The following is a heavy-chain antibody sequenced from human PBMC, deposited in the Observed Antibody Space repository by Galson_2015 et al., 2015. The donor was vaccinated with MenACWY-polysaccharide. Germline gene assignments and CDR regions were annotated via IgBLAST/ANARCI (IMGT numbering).Heavy chain of an antibody. Sequence: SVKVSCKASGYTFTGYNIHWVRQAPGQGLEWMGWMKPNSGDTNYAQKFQGRVTLTRDTSINTAYIELSSLRSDDTAVYYCAKSRGAAAADYWGQGTLVTVSS. V-gene: IGHV1-2*02. CDR3: AKSRGAAAADY. CDR1: GYTFTGYN. J-gene: IGHJ4*02. CDR2: MKPNSGDT. D-gene: IGHD6-13*01.